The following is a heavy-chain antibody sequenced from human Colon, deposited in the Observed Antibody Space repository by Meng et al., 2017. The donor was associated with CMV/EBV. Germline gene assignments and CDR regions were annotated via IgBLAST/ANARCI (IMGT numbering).Heavy chain of an antibody. Sequence: GESLKISCTASQFTFNRYSMSWVRQAPGMGLEWVANVNKDGSEKYYVDSVEGRFTISRDNAQNSLYLQMNSLRAEDTAVYYCARIKTYDILTGYYGTKDAFDFWGQGTKVTVSS. D-gene: IGHD3-9*01. V-gene: IGHV3-7*01. CDR1: QFTFNRYS. J-gene: IGHJ3*01. CDR3: ARIKTYDILTGYYGTKDAFDF. CDR2: VNKDGSEK.